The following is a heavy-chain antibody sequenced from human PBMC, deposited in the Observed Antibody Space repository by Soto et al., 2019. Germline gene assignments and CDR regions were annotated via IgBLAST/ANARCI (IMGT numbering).Heavy chain of an antibody. D-gene: IGHD3-3*01. CDR2: INAGNGNT. CDR3: ARSMAIFGVVTPSNYYYYYYMDV. J-gene: IGHJ6*03. V-gene: IGHV1-3*01. CDR1: GYTFTSYA. Sequence: ASVKVSFKASGYTFTSYAMHWVRQAPGQRPEWMGWINAGNGNTKYSQKFQGRVTITRDTSASTAYMELSSLRSEDTAVYYCARSMAIFGVVTPSNYYYYYYMDVWGKRTTVTVSS.